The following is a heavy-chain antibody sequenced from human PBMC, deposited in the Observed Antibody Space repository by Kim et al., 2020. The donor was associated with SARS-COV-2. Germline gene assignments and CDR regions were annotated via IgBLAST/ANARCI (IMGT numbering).Heavy chain of an antibody. CDR2: IIPIFGTA. V-gene: IGHV1-69*13. CDR1: GGTFSSYA. D-gene: IGHD2-21*02. CDR3: ARGPYCGGDCYASGHYYYGMDV. J-gene: IGHJ6*02. Sequence: SVKVSCKASGGTFSSYAISWVRQAPGQGLEWMGGIIPIFGTANYAQKFQGRVTITADESTSTAYMELSSLRSEDTAVYYCARGPYCGGDCYASGHYYYGMDVWGQGTTVTVSS.